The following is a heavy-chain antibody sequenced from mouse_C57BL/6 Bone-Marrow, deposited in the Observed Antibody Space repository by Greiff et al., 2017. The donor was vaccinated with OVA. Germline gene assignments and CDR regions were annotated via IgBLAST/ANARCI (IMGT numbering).Heavy chain of an antibody. CDR2: IRLKSDNYAT. D-gene: IGHD1-1*01. CDR3: TGRRYYGRVYDFDY. J-gene: IGHJ2*01. V-gene: IGHV6-3*01. CDR1: GFTFSNYW. Sequence: EVKVEESGGGLVQPGGSMKLSCVASGFTFSNYWMNWVRQSPEKGLEWVAQIRLKSDNYATHYAESVKGRFTISRDDSKSSVYLQMNNLRAEDTGIYYGTGRRYYGRVYDFDYWGQGTTLTVSS.